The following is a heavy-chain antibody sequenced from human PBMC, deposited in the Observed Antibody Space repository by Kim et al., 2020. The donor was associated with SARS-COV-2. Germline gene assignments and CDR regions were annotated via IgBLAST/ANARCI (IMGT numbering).Heavy chain of an antibody. V-gene: IGHV4-4*02. D-gene: IGHD6-19*01. CDR3: ARDSGYSSGWYVRYFDY. CDR2: IYHSGST. J-gene: IGHJ4*02. Sequence: SETLSLTCAVSGGSISSSNWWSWVRQPPGKGLEWIGEIYHSGSTNYNPSLKSRVTISVDKSKNQFSLKLSSVTAADTAVYYCARDSGYSSGWYVRYFDYWGQGTLVTVSS. CDR1: GGSISSSNW.